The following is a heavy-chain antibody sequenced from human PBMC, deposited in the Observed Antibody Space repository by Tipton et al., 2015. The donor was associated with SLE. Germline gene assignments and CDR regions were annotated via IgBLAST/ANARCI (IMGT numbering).Heavy chain of an antibody. CDR3: AKEAIFGVVIIIGNAFDI. CDR2: ISDSGGST. CDR1: GFIFSSYA. D-gene: IGHD3-3*01. V-gene: IGHV3-23*01. Sequence: SLRLSCAASGFIFSSYAMSWVRQAPGKGLEWVSAISDSGGSTYYADSVKGRFTISRDNSKNTLYLQMNSLRAEDTAVYYCAKEAIFGVVIIIGNAFDIWGQGTMVTVSS. J-gene: IGHJ3*02.